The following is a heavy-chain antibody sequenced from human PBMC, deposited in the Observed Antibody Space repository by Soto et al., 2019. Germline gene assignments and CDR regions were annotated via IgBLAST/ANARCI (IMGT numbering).Heavy chain of an antibody. V-gene: IGHV3-66*01. D-gene: IGHD3-10*01. CDR2: IYSGGKT. CDR1: GFTVNNNY. CDR3: TRDSSYYGAGRGVLDY. Sequence: EVQLVESGGGLVHPGGSLRLSCAVSGFTVNNNYMSWVRQAPGKGLEWVSVIYSGGKTDYADSVQGRFTVSRDTSKNTLYLQMNSLRAEDTAVYYCTRDSSYYGAGRGVLDYWGQGTLVTVSS. J-gene: IGHJ4*02.